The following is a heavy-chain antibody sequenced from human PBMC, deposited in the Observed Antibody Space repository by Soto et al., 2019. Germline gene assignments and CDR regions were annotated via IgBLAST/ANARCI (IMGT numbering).Heavy chain of an antibody. V-gene: IGHV2-5*02. CDR2: IYWDDDK. D-gene: IGHD1-1*01. CDR3: AHKGLGGNPYYFDY. Sequence: QITLKESGPTLVKPTQTLTLTCTFSGFSHSTSGVGMGWIRQPPGNALEWLALIYWDDDKRYSPSLKSRLTITKDTSKNQVVLTMTNMDPVDTATYYCAHKGLGGNPYYFDYWGQGTLVTVSS. J-gene: IGHJ4*02. CDR1: GFSHSTSGVG.